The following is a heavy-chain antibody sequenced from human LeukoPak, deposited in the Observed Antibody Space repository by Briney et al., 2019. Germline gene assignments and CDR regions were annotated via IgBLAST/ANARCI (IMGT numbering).Heavy chain of an antibody. CDR2: ISWDGGYT. V-gene: IGHV3-43D*03. Sequence: GGSLRLSCAASGFTFDDYAMHWVRQAPGKGLEWVSLISWDGGYTYYADSVKGRFTISRDNSKHSLYLLMDSLTAEDTALYYCGKGSKAVTGTGYIDYWGQGTLVTVSS. J-gene: IGHJ4*02. D-gene: IGHD6-19*01. CDR3: GKGSKAVTGTGYIDY. CDR1: GFTFDDYA.